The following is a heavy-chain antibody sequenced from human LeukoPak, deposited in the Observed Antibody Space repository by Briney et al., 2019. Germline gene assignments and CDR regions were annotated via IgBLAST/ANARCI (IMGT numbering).Heavy chain of an antibody. D-gene: IGHD6-19*01. CDR1: GFTFSSYG. Sequence: GGSLRLSCAASGFTFSSYGMHWVRQAPGKGLGWVAFIRYDGSNKYYADSVKGRFTISRDNSKNTLYLQMNSLRTEDTAVYYCARRWAVAAVDYWGQGTLVTVSS. CDR2: IRYDGSNK. CDR3: ARRWAVAAVDY. J-gene: IGHJ4*02. V-gene: IGHV3-30*02.